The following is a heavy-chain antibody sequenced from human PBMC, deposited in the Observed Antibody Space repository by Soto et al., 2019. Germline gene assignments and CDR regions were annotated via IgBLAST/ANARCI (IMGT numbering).Heavy chain of an antibody. J-gene: IGHJ4*02. CDR3: ARDLVYSSGSLDY. CDR2: INAGNGNT. D-gene: IGHD6-19*01. Sequence: VKVSCKASGYTFTSYAMHWVRQAPGQRLEWMGCINAGNGNTKYSQKFQGRVTITRDTSASTAYMELSSLRSEDTAVYYCARDLVYSSGSLDYWGQGTLVTVSS. V-gene: IGHV1-3*01. CDR1: GYTFTSYA.